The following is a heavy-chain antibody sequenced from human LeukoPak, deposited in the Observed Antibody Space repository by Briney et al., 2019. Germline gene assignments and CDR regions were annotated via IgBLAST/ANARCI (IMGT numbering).Heavy chain of an antibody. CDR1: GYTFTSYG. V-gene: IGHV1-18*01. J-gene: IGHJ5*02. CDR3: ARGLARKGGIAAVWVWFDP. CDR2: ISAYNGNT. Sequence: ASVKVSCKASGYTFTSYGISWVRQAPGQGLEWMGWISAYNGNTNYAQKLQGRVTMTTDTSTSTAYMEPRSLRSDDTAVYYCARGLARKGGIAAVWVWFDPWGQGTLVTVSS. D-gene: IGHD6-13*01.